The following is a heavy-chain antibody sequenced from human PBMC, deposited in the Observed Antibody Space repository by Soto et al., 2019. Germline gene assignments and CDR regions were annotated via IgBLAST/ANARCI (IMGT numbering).Heavy chain of an antibody. CDR1: GYTFTSND. V-gene: IGHV1-8*01. CDR2: MNPDNGKT. D-gene: IGHD2-2*01. J-gene: IGHJ4*02. Sequence: QVQLVQSGAEVKKPGASVKVSCKASGYTFTSNDINWVLQAPGQGPEWMGRMNPDNGKTGFAQKFKGRITMTRNTSISTAYMELSSLRSDDTAVYFCARPLCSSTRCGPYFFDSWGQGSLVTVSS. CDR3: ARPLCSSTRCGPYFFDS.